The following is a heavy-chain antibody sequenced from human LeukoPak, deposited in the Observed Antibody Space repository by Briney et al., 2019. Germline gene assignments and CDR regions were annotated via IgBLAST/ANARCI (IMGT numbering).Heavy chain of an antibody. CDR2: INPNSGGT. CDR3: ARDTYYYGSSGYLD. V-gene: IGHV1-2*02. J-gene: IGHJ4*02. CDR1: GYTFTGYY. Sequence: GASVKVSCKASGYTFTGYYMHWVRQAPGQGLEWMGWINPNSGGTNYAQKFQGRVTMTRDTSISTAYMELSRLRSDDTAVYYCARDTYYYGSSGYLDWGQGTLVTVSS. D-gene: IGHD3-22*01.